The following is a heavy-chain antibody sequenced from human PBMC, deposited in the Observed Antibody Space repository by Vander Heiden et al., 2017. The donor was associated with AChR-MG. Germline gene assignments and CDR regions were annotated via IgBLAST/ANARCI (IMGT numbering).Heavy chain of an antibody. V-gene: IGHV3-7*01. CDR2: IKQDGSEK. CDR3: ARETLNHIWGSYVDY. D-gene: IGHD3-16*01. J-gene: IGHJ4*02. Sequence: EVQLVESGGGLVQPGGSLRLSCAASGFTFSNYWMSWVRQAPGKGLEWVANIKQDGSEKYYVDSVKGRFTISRDNAKNLLYLQVNSLRAEDTAVYYCARETLNHIWGSYVDYWGQGTLVTVSS. CDR1: GFTFSNYW.